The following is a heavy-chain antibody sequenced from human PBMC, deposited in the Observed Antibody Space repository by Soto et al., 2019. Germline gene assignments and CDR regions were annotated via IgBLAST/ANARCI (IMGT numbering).Heavy chain of an antibody. Sequence: QVQLAQSGAEVKKPGSSLKVSCKASGGAFITSSISWVRQAPGQGLEWMGGIIPMFGTANYPQKFQGRGTITAEETTSTAYMELSSLRSEDTAVYYCAREFIPASFGYYGMDVWGQGTTVTVSS. J-gene: IGHJ6*01. CDR1: GGAFITSS. CDR3: AREFIPASFGYYGMDV. V-gene: IGHV1-69*01. D-gene: IGHD2-2*01. CDR2: IIPMFGTA.